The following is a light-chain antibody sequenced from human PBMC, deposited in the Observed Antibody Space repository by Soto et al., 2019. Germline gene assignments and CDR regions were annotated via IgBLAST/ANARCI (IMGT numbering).Light chain of an antibody. CDR1: QSLGNY. CDR3: QQYSDWWT. Sequence: IVLTQSPANLSLSPWDRATLSCRASQSLGNYLAWYQQKPGQAPRLLIFDASNRATGIPARFSGSGSGTEFTLTISSLQSEDFGVYYCQQYSDWWTFGQGTKVDIK. CDR2: DAS. J-gene: IGKJ1*01. V-gene: IGKV3-11*01.